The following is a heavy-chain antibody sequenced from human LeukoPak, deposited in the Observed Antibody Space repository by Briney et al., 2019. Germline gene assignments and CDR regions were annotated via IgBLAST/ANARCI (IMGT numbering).Heavy chain of an antibody. V-gene: IGHV3-74*01. J-gene: IGHJ4*02. Sequence: GGSLRLSCAASGFTFSSYWMHWVRHAPGKGLVWVSRINSDGSTTDYAGSVKGRFTISRDNAKNTLYLQMNSLRVEDTAVYYCVGYYGIDYWGQGTLVTVSS. CDR2: INSDGSTT. CDR3: VGYYGIDY. CDR1: GFTFSSYW. D-gene: IGHD3-10*01.